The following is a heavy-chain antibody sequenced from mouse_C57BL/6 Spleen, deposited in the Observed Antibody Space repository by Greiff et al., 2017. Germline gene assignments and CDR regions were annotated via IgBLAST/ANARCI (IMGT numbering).Heavy chain of an antibody. D-gene: IGHD2-3*01. CDR3: TRSIYDGYYDYAMDY. J-gene: IGHJ4*01. CDR1: GYTFTDYE. Sequence: QVQLQQSGAELVRPGASVTLSCKASGYTFTDYEMHWVKQTPVHGLEWIGAIDPETGGTAYNQKFKGKAILTADKSSSTAYMELRSLTSEDSAVYYCTRSIYDGYYDYAMDYWGQGTSVTVSS. V-gene: IGHV1-15*01. CDR2: IDPETGGT.